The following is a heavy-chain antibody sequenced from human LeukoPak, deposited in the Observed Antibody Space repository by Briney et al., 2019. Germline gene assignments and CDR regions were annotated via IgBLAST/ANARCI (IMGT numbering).Heavy chain of an antibody. V-gene: IGHV3-53*01. Sequence: GGSLRLSCAASGFTFSSYGMSWVRQAPGKGLEWVSVIYSGGGTYYAGSVKGRFTISRDNSKNTVYLQMNSLRAEDTAVYYCAGTASNPPHFDYWGQGTLVTVSS. CDR3: AGTASNPPHFDY. CDR2: IYSGGGT. CDR1: GFTFSSYG. J-gene: IGHJ4*02. D-gene: IGHD4-11*01.